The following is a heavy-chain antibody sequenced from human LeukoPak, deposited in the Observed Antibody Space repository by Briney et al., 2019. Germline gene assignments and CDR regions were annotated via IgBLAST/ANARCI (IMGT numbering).Heavy chain of an antibody. Sequence: PGGSLRLSCAASGFTFDNYVMHWVRQAPGKGLEWVSGISWNSGSIGYADSVKGRFTISRDNAKNSLYLQMNSLRAEDTALYYCAKAGRGYSGYDYWGQGTLVTVSS. J-gene: IGHJ4*02. CDR1: GFTFDNYV. CDR3: AKAGRGYSGYDY. V-gene: IGHV3-9*01. CDR2: ISWNSGSI. D-gene: IGHD5-12*01.